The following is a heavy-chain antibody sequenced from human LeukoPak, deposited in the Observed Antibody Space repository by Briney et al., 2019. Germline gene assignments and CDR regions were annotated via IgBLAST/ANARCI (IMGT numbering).Heavy chain of an antibody. Sequence: GGSLRLSCAASGFTFSSYAMHWVRQAPVKGLEWVAVISYDGSNKYYADSVKGRFTISRDNSKNTLYLQMNSLRAEDTAVYYCAREPTYDYYDSSGSFDYWGQGTLVTVSS. CDR3: AREPTYDYYDSSGSFDY. CDR2: ISYDGSNK. V-gene: IGHV3-30-3*01. D-gene: IGHD3-22*01. J-gene: IGHJ4*02. CDR1: GFTFSSYA.